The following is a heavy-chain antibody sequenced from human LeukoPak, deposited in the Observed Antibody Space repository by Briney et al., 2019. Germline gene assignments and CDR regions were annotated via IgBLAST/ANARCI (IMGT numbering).Heavy chain of an antibody. V-gene: IGHV1-18*01. J-gene: IGHJ4*02. D-gene: IGHD2-8*01. CDR2: ISAYNGNT. Sequence: ASVKVSCKASGGTFSSYAISWVRQAPGQGLEWMGWISAYNGNTNYARKLQGRVTMTTDTSTSTAYMELRRLRSDDTAVYYCARSGYCTNGVCYTPYFDYWGQGTLVTVSP. CDR3: ARSGYCTNGVCYTPYFDY. CDR1: GGTFSSYA.